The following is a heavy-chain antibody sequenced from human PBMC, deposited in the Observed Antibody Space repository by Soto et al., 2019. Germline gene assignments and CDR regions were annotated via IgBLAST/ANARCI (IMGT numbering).Heavy chain of an antibody. CDR2: ISGSGGST. CDR1: GFTFSSYA. J-gene: IGHJ6*02. V-gene: IGHV3-23*01. CDR3: AKDLAYCGGACYSDGGGMDV. D-gene: IGHD2-21*02. Sequence: PGGSLRLSCAASGFTFSSYAMSWVRQAPGKGLEWVSAISGSGGSTYYADSVKGRFTISRDNSKNTLYLQMNSLRAEDTAVYYCAKDLAYCGGACYSDGGGMDVWGQGXTVTVSS.